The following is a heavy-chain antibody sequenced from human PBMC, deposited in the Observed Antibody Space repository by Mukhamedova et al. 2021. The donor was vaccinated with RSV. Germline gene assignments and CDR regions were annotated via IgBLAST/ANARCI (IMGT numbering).Heavy chain of an antibody. Sequence: VRQAPGKGLEWVAVXXXDGSXXXYAXSVKGRFTISRDNSKNTLYLQMNSLRAEDTAVYYCARSPYNWNLVDYCGQGTLLTVSS. J-gene: IGHJ4*02. CDR3: ARSPYNWNLVDY. V-gene: IGHV3-30-3*01. D-gene: IGHD1-7*01. CDR2: XXXDGSXX.